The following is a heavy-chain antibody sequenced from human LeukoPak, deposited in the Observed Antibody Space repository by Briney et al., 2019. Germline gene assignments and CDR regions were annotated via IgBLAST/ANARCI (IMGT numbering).Heavy chain of an antibody. CDR3: ARWTTTYLDY. V-gene: IGHV1-46*01. Sequence: GASVKVSCKASGGSFSSYGISWVRQAPGQGLEWMGIINPSGGSTNFAQKFQGRVTMTTDTSTITVYMELSSLRSEDTAVYYCARWTTTYLDYWGQGTLVTVSS. CDR2: INPSGGST. D-gene: IGHD4-11*01. CDR1: GGSFSSYG. J-gene: IGHJ4*02.